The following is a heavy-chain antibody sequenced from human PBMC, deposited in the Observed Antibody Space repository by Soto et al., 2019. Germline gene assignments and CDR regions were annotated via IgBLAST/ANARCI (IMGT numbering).Heavy chain of an antibody. D-gene: IGHD4-17*01. CDR3: ARTMTTVTPFDY. J-gene: IGHJ4*02. CDR1: GFTFSSYA. V-gene: IGHV3-30-3*01. Sequence: PGGSLRLSCAASGFTFSSYAIHWVRQAPGKGLEWVAVISYDGSNKYYADSVKGRFTISRDNSKNTLYLQINSLRAEDTAVYYCARTMTTVTPFDYWGQGTLVTVSS. CDR2: ISYDGSNK.